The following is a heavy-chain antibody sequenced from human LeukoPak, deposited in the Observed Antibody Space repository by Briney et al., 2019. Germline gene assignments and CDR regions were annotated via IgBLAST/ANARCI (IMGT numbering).Heavy chain of an antibody. D-gene: IGHD3-10*01. CDR1: GFTFSSYA. V-gene: IGHV3-30-3*01. CDR2: ISYDGSNK. J-gene: IGHJ4*02. Sequence: PGGSLRLSCAASGFTFSSYAMHWVRQAPGKGLEWVAVISYDGSNKYYADSVKGRFTISRDNSKNTLYLQMNSLRAEDTAVYYCAKVPHYYYGSGSFHFDFWGQGTLVAVSS. CDR3: AKVPHYYYGSGSFHFDF.